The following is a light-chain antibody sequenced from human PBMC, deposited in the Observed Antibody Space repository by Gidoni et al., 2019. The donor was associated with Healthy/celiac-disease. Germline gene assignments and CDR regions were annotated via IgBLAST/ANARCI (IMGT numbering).Light chain of an antibody. Sequence: EIVLTQSPGTLSLSPGERATLSCRASQSVTRSYLAWYQQKPGQAPRLLIYGASSRATGIPDRFSGSGSGTDFTLTISRLEPEDFAVYYCQQYGSSLYTFXXXTKLEIK. CDR3: QQYGSSLYT. CDR1: QSVTRSY. CDR2: GAS. V-gene: IGKV3-20*01. J-gene: IGKJ2*01.